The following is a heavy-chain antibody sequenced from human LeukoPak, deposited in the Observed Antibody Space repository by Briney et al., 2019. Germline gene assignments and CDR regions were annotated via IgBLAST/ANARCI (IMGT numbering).Heavy chain of an antibody. CDR3: ASSGTSVLGFY. V-gene: IGHV3-23*01. J-gene: IGHJ4*02. D-gene: IGHD1-26*01. CDR2: ISGNVGNT. Sequence: GGSLRLSCAVSGFIFSTYAMSWVRQAPWKGQEWVSTISGNVGNTYYADSVKGRFTISRDNSKSTLYLQMSSLRAEDTAVYYCASSGTSVLGFYWGQGTLVTVSS. CDR1: GFIFSTYA.